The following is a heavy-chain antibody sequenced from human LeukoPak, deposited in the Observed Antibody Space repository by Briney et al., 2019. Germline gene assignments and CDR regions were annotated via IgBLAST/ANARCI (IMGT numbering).Heavy chain of an antibody. CDR3: ARGSSGYSYG. CDR2: ISYSGST. V-gene: IGHV4-59*01. D-gene: IGHD5-18*01. Sequence: PPETLSLTCTVSGGSISSYYWSWIRQPPGKGLEWIGYISYSGSTNYNPSLKSRVTISVDTSKNQFSLKLSSVTAADTAVYYCARGSSGYSYGWGQGTLVTVSS. CDR1: GGSISSYY. J-gene: IGHJ4*02.